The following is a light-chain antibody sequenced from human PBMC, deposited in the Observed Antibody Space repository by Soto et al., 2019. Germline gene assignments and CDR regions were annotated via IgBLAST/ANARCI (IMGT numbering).Light chain of an antibody. CDR3: QQYYSNPRT. CDR2: RAS. CDR1: LSFLYTSNNQNY. Sequence: DIVLAQSPASLAVSLGERATMRCKSSLSFLYTSNNQNYLAWYQKKPGQPPKVLIYRASTRESGVPDRFSGSGSGTDFTLTVSGLQAEDVAVYYCQQYYSNPRTFGQGTKVDIK. J-gene: IGKJ1*01. V-gene: IGKV4-1*01.